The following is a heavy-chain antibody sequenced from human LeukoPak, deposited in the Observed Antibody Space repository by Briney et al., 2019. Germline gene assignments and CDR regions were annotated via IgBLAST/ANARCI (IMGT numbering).Heavy chain of an antibody. J-gene: IGHJ4*02. CDR2: IYYSGTT. V-gene: IGHV4-59*01. Sequence: SETLSLTCTVSGGSISSYCWSWIRQPPGKGLEWIGYIYYSGTTNYNPSLKSRVTISVDTSKNQFSLKLSSVTAADTAVYYCARAIVGATKSYWGQGTLVTVSP. CDR3: ARAIVGATKSY. CDR1: GGSISSYC. D-gene: IGHD1-26*01.